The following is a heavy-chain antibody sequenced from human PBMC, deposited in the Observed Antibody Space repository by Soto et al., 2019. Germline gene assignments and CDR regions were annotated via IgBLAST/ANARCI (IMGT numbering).Heavy chain of an antibody. J-gene: IGHJ4*02. CDR3: ARVQDGDYDSYFFDY. Sequence: SETLSLTCTVSGGSISSGDYYWSWIRQPPGKGLEWIGYIYYSGSTYYNPSLKSRVTISVDTSKNQFSLKLSSVTAADTAVYYCARVQDGDYDSYFFDYWGQGTLVTVS. CDR1: GGSISSGDYY. D-gene: IGHD4-17*01. CDR2: IYYSGST. V-gene: IGHV4-30-4*01.